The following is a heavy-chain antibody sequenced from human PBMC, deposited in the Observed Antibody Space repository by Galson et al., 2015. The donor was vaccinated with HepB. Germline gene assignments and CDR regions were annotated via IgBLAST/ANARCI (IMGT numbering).Heavy chain of an antibody. J-gene: IGHJ4*02. Sequence: SLRLSCAASGFTFSNAWMSWVRQAPGKGLEWVGRIKSKTAGGTTDYAAPVTGRFTISRDDSKNTLYLQMNSLKTEDTAVYYCTTDSMYDYVWGSWSPNRHYWGQGTLVTVSS. CDR2: IKSKTAGGTT. V-gene: IGHV3-15*01. CDR3: TTDSMYDYVWGSWSPNRHY. D-gene: IGHD3-16*01. CDR1: GFTFSNAW.